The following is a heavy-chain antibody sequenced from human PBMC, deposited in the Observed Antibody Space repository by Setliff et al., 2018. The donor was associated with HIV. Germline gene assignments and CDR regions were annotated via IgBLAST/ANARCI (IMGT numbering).Heavy chain of an antibody. D-gene: IGHD3-3*01. J-gene: IGHJ6*03. CDR3: GRYNFWSGYTYYMGV. Sequence: SVKVSCKTSGGTFSGYVLIWVRQAPGQGLEWMGGIIPLFGTANYAQKVQGRVTINTDKSTSTAYMELRSLRSDDTAVYYCGRYNFWSGYTYYMGVWGKGTTVTSP. CDR1: GGTFSGYV. V-gene: IGHV1-69*05. CDR2: IIPLFGTA.